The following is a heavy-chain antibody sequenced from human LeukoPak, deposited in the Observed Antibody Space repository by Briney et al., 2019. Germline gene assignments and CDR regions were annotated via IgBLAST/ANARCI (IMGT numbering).Heavy chain of an antibody. CDR1: GYTFTSYD. D-gene: IGHD3-10*01. J-gene: IGHJ5*02. Sequence: ASVKVSCTASGYTFTSYDINWVRQATGQGLEWMGWMNPNSGNTGYAQKFQGRVTMTRDTSISTAYMELSRLRSDDTAVYYCARDLYTMVRGVPNWFDPWGQGTLVTVSS. CDR2: MNPNSGNT. V-gene: IGHV1-8*01. CDR3: ARDLYTMVRGVPNWFDP.